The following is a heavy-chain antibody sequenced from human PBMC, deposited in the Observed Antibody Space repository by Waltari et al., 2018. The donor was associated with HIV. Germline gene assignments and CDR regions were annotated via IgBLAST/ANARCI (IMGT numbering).Heavy chain of an antibody. CDR1: GFSFSGSD. Sequence: EVQLVQSGGDLVQPGGSLTVSCAASGFSFSGSDFHWVRPASGKGLEWIGRIRTKADRFATAYVASVKGRFIMSRDDSESKSYLQMSSLKIEDTAVYYCHRRGKLFRGVVDLDVWGQGTTVIVSS. J-gene: IGHJ6*02. CDR3: HRRGKLFRGVVDLDV. CDR2: IRTKADRFAT. D-gene: IGHD3-10*01. V-gene: IGHV3-73*01.